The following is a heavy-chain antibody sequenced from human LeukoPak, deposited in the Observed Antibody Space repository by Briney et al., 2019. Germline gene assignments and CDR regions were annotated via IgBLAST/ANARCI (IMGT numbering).Heavy chain of an antibody. Sequence: SETLSLTCTVSGASISTIISYWGWIRQTPGKGLEWIGYIYYSGSTNYNPSLKSRVTISVDTSKNQFSLKLSSVTAADTAVYYCASLYSSGWTFDYWGQGTLVTVSS. CDR1: GASISTIISY. CDR3: ASLYSSGWTFDY. V-gene: IGHV4-61*05. D-gene: IGHD6-19*01. CDR2: IYYSGST. J-gene: IGHJ4*02.